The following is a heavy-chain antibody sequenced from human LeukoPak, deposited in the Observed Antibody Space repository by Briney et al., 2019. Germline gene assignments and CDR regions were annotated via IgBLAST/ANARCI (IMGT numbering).Heavy chain of an antibody. D-gene: IGHD3-16*01. V-gene: IGHV4-59*11. CDR2: IHYTGST. J-gene: IGHJ5*02. CDR1: GGSITGHY. Sequence: SETLSLTCTVSGGSITGHYWSWIRQPPGKGLEWIGYIHYTGSTNYNPSLNSRITMSVDTPNNQFSLRLTSVTATDTAVYYCARLHALGAEEFDPWGQGALVAVSS. CDR3: ARLHALGAEEFDP.